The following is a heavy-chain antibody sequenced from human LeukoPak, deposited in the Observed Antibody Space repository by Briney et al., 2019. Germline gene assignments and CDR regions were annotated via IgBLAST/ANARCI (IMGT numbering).Heavy chain of an antibody. CDR2: INYSGST. V-gene: IGHV4-59*01. CDR1: GGSISSYH. D-gene: IGHD4-17*01. J-gene: IGHJ6*04. CDR3: AREALALDYGVYNYYYGMDF. Sequence: SETLSLTCTGPGGSISSYHWSWIRQPPGKGLEWIGHINYSGSTNYNPSLKSRVTISVDTSKNQFSLKLSSVTAADTAVYYCAREALALDYGVYNYYYGMDFWGKGTTVTVSS.